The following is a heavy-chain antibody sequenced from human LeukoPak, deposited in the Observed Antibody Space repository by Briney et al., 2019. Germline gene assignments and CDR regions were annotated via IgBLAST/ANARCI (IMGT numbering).Heavy chain of an antibody. D-gene: IGHD4-17*01. CDR3: ARDGDYDFDY. J-gene: IGHJ4*02. CDR2: ISSSSSTI. Sequence: GGSLRLSCAASGFTFSSYAMSWVRQAPGKGLEWVSYISSSSSTIYYADSVKGRFTISRDNAKNSLYLQMNSLRAEDTAVYYCARDGDYDFDYWGQGTLVTVSS. CDR1: GFTFSSYA. V-gene: IGHV3-48*01.